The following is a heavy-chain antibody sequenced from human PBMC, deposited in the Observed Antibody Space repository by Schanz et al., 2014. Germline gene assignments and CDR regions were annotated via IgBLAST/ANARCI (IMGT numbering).Heavy chain of an antibody. Sequence: QVHLQESGPGLVKPSETLSLTCTVSGGSISGHYWSWIRQPPGKGLEWIGYFYYSGSTNYNPSLKSRVTMSTDPSETQSSLGLKPVTAADTAVYYCARRRRGYGLDVWGQGTTVTVSS. V-gene: IGHV4-59*08. CDR1: GGSISGHY. J-gene: IGHJ6*02. CDR2: FYYSGST. CDR3: ARRRRGYGLDV.